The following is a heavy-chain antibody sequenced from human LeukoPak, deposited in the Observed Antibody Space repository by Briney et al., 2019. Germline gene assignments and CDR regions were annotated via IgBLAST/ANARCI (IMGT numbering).Heavy chain of an antibody. Sequence: SGGSLRLSCAASGFTFSSYEMNWVRQAPGKGLEWVSYISSSGSTIYYADSVKGRFTISRDNAKNSLYLQMNSLRAEDTAVYYCARVGTSRGIVVDPFDYWGQGTLVTVSS. D-gene: IGHD3-22*01. CDR2: ISSSGSTI. V-gene: IGHV3-48*03. J-gene: IGHJ4*02. CDR1: GFTFSSYE. CDR3: ARVGTSRGIVVDPFDY.